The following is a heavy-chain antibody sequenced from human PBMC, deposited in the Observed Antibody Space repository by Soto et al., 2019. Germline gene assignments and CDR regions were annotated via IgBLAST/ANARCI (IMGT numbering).Heavy chain of an antibody. CDR3: AKGKPGVILAVPLDC. D-gene: IGHD2-2*01. J-gene: IGHJ4*02. CDR2: ISGSDDST. CDR1: GFTLSSYA. V-gene: IGHV3-23*01. Sequence: EVQLLESGGGLVQPGGSLRLTCAVYGFTLSSYAMNWVRLAPGKGLEWVSGISGSDDSTRYADSAKGRFTISRDNSKNTLYLQMNSLRVEDTAVYYCAKGKPGVILAVPLDCWGQGSLVTVSS.